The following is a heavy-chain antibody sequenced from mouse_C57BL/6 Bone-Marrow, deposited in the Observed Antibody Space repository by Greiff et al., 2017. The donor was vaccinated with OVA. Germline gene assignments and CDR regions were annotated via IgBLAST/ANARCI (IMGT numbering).Heavy chain of an antibody. V-gene: IGHV1-61*01. CDR1: GYTFTSYW. J-gene: IGHJ2*01. CDR2: IYSSDSET. CDR3: ETDY. Sequence: QVQLQQPGAELVRPGSSVKLSCKASGYTFTSYWMDWVKQRPGQGLEWIGNIYSSDSETHYNQKFKDKATLTVDKSYSTADMQLSSLTSEASAVYSCETDYWGQGTTLTVSS.